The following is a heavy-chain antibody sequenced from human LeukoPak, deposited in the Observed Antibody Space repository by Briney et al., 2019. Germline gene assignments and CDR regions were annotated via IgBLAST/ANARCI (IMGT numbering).Heavy chain of an antibody. CDR2: IIPIFGTA. Sequence: SVKVSCKASGGTFSSYAISWVRQAPGQGLEWMGGIIPIFGTANYAQKFQGRVTITADKSTSTAYMELSSLRSEDTAVYYCARGYSGYATQYDWFDPWGQGTLVTVSS. CDR3: ARGYSGYATQYDWFDP. V-gene: IGHV1-69*06. CDR1: GGTFSSYA. D-gene: IGHD5-12*01. J-gene: IGHJ5*02.